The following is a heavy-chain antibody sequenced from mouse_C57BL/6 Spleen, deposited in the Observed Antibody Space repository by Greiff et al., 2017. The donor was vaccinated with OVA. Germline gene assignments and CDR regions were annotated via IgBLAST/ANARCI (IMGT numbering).Heavy chain of an antibody. CDR2: IDPETGGT. CDR1: GYTFTDYE. J-gene: IGHJ2*01. CDR3: TGGSNYLDY. D-gene: IGHD1-1*01. Sequence: VQVVESGAELVRPGASVTLSCKASGYTFTDYEMHWVKQTPVHGLEWIGAIDPETGGTAYNQKFKGKAILTADKSSSTAYIELRSLTSEDSAVYYCTGGSNYLDYWGQGTTLTVSS. V-gene: IGHV1-15*01.